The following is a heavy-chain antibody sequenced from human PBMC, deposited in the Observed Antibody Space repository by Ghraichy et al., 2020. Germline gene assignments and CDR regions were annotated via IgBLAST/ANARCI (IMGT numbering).Heavy chain of an antibody. V-gene: IGHV3-9*01. CDR2: ISWNSGSI. Sequence: GGSLRLSCAASGFTFDDYAMHWVRQAPGKGLEWVSGISWNSGSIGYADSVKGRFTISRDNAKNSLYLQMNSLRAEDTALYYCAKAVGGDYYGSGSYYPPDYWGQGTLVTVSS. CDR3: AKAVGGDYYGSGSYYPPDY. CDR1: GFTFDDYA. D-gene: IGHD3-10*01. J-gene: IGHJ4*02.